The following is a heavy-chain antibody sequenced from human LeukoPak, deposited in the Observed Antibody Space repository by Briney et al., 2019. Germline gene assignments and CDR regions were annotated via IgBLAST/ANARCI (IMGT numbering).Heavy chain of an antibody. D-gene: IGHD6-19*01. J-gene: IGHJ6*02. CDR2: ISSNGGST. CDR1: GFTFSSYA. V-gene: IGHV3-64*01. CDR3: ARSSGWYYYYYGMDV. Sequence: GGSLRPSCAASGFTFSSYAMHWVRQAPGKGLEYVSAISSNGGSTYYANSVKGRFTISRDNSKNTLYLQMGSLRAEDMAVYYCARSSGWYYYYYGMDVWGQGTTVTVSS.